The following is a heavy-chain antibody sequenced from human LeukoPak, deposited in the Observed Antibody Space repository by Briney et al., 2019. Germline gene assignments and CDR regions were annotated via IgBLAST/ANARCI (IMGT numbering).Heavy chain of an antibody. D-gene: IGHD6-19*01. J-gene: IGHJ3*02. CDR2: ISSSSSYI. CDR3: ARDIRYSSGWKDAFDI. Sequence: GGSLRLSCAASGFTFSSYSMNWVRQAPEKGLEWVSSISSSSSYIYYADSVKGRFTISRDNAKNSLYLQMNSLRAEDTAVYYCARDIRYSSGWKDAFDIWGQGTMVTVSS. V-gene: IGHV3-21*01. CDR1: GFTFSSYS.